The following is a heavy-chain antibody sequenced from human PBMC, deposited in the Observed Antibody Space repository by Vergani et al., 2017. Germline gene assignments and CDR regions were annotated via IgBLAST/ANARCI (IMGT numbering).Heavy chain of an antibody. Sequence: QVQQLQSGSELKKPGASVRISCEASGYTFTNYPLIWVRQAPGQGLEFMGWINTNSGNPTYAPGFTGRFVFSLDTSVSTAYLQISGLKAEDSAVYYCARGRQWRLTEYLYGMDVWGQGTTVTVSS. CDR3: ARGRQWRLTEYLYGMDV. CDR2: INTNSGNP. V-gene: IGHV7-4-1*02. J-gene: IGHJ6*02. D-gene: IGHD6-19*01. CDR1: GYTFTNYP.